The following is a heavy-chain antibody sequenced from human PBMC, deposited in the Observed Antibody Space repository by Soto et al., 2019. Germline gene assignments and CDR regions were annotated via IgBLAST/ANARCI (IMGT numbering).Heavy chain of an antibody. CDR3: AKVRECGSVGVYFDL. CDR2: IRGDGRDI. Sequence: EVQLVESGGLVVPPGGSLRLSCAASGFNFDRFTMHWLRQTPEKGLEWVSYIRGDGRDIKDADAGRGRFTISRNNNKDFLCLQMNIRRPEDTAVYYCAKVRECGSVGVYFDLWGHGTLVTVSS. D-gene: IGHD2-21*01. J-gene: IGHJ4*01. CDR1: GFNFDRFT. V-gene: IGHV3-43*01.